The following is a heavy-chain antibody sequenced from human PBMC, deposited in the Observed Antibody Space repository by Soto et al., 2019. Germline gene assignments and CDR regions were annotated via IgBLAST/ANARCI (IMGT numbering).Heavy chain of an antibody. J-gene: IGHJ4*02. V-gene: IGHV4-31*03. CDR1: GGSISSGGYY. Sequence: QVQLQESGPGLVKPSQTLSLTCTVSGGSISSGGYYWSWIRQHPGKGLEWIGYIYYSGSTYYNPSLKSRVTITGDTSKNQFPLKVSSLTAADTAVYYCARDQGGLGDPGYFDYWGQGTLVTVSS. CDR2: IYYSGST. D-gene: IGHD3-16*01. CDR3: ARDQGGLGDPGYFDY.